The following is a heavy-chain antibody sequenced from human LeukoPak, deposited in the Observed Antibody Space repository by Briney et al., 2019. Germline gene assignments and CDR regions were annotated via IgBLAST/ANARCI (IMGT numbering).Heavy chain of an antibody. CDR1: GFTFSNYW. Sequence: PGGSLRLSCAASGFTFSNYWMNWVRQAPGKGLVWVSRIYIDGSNTHYADSVKGRFTISRDNAKNTLYVQMNNLRAEDTAVYYCARGLWSTGFDLWGRGTLVTVSS. CDR2: IYIDGSNT. J-gene: IGHJ2*01. V-gene: IGHV3-74*01. D-gene: IGHD5-18*01. CDR3: ARGLWSTGFDL.